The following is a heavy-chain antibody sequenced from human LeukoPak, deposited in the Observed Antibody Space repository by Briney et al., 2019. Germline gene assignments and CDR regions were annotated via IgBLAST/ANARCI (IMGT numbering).Heavy chain of an antibody. CDR1: GYTFTGYD. J-gene: IGHJ4*02. Sequence: ASVKVSCKASGYTFTGYDMNWVRQAPGQGLEWMGWINPNSGGTNYAQNFQGRFTITRDTSISTAYLQLSRLRAEDTAVYYCARDRCITMVWEFDYWGQGTLVTVSS. CDR2: INPNSGGT. V-gene: IGHV1-2*02. CDR3: ARDRCITMVWEFDY. D-gene: IGHD3-10*01.